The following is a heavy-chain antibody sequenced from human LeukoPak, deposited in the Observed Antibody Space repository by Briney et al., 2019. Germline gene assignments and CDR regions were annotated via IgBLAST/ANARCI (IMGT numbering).Heavy chain of an antibody. Sequence: SETLSLTCDVYDGSFSGYFWSWVRQASGKGLEWIGECNHSGRTNYNPSLKSRVTMSADVSKKQLSLKLNSVTAADTAVYYCARTFTMVRGGSWFDPWGQGTLVTVSS. CDR1: DGSFSGYF. J-gene: IGHJ5*02. CDR3: ARTFTMVRGGSWFDP. CDR2: CNHSGRT. D-gene: IGHD3-10*01. V-gene: IGHV4-34*01.